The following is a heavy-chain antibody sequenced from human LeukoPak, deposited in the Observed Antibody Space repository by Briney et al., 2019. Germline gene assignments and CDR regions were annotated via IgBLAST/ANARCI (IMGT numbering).Heavy chain of an antibody. CDR1: GGSFSGYY. CDR2: INHSGST. CDR3: ARNHYYDSSGPLTDDAFDI. V-gene: IGHV4-34*01. D-gene: IGHD3-22*01. Sequence: SETLSLTCAVYGGSFSGYYWSWIRQPPGKGLEWIGEINHSGSTNYNPSLKSRVTISVDTSKNQFSLKLSSVTAADTAVYYCARNHYYDSSGPLTDDAFDIWGQGTMVTVSS. J-gene: IGHJ3*02.